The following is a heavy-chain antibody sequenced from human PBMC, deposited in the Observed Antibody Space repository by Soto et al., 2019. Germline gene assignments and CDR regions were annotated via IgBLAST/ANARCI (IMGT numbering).Heavy chain of an antibody. Sequence: ETLSLACTVSVDSSSSSTYYWGWILQPPGKGLEWIGCIYHTGTTYYNPSLKSRVTISVDTSKNQFSLKLSSVTAADTAVYYCARPYFSSSSMFDYWGQGTLVTVSS. CDR2: IYHTGTT. CDR3: ARPYFSSSSMFDY. V-gene: IGHV4-39*01. J-gene: IGHJ4*02. D-gene: IGHD6-6*01. CDR1: VDSSSSSTYY.